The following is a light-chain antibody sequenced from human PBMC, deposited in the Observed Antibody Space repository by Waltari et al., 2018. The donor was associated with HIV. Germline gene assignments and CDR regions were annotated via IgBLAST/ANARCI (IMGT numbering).Light chain of an antibody. CDR3: VGWDSSLSAYV. Sequence: QSFLTQPPSASGTPGQPVTISCSGSSSNIDNDNVYLYQQLPGMTPKLLIYKNFLRPSGVPDRFAASKSGTSASLTISGLRSADEADYYCVGWDSSLSAYVFGAGTKVAVL. CDR1: SSNIDNDN. J-gene: IGLJ1*01. CDR2: KNF. V-gene: IGLV1-47*01.